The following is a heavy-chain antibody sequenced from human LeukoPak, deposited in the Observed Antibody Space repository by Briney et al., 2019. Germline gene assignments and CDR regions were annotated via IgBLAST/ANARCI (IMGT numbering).Heavy chain of an antibody. J-gene: IGHJ4*02. CDR1: GYAFTNYG. CDR3: ARGFPPRRLYDSSGYYSYCFDY. CDR2: ISGYNGHT. Sequence: GASVKVSCKASGYAFTNYGISWVRQAPGQGLEWMGWISGYNGHTKYAQSLQDRVTMTTDTSTSTAYMELRSLRSDDTALYHCARGFPPRRLYDSSGYYSYCFDYWGQGTLVTVSS. D-gene: IGHD3-22*01. V-gene: IGHV1-18*01.